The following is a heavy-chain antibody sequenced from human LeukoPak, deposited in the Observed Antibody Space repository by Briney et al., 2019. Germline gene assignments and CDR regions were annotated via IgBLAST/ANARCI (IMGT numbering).Heavy chain of an antibody. V-gene: IGHV3-23*01. CDR3: TTDPPPGIAVAGDLGY. CDR1: GFTFSSYA. D-gene: IGHD6-19*01. CDR2: IDTSGGST. J-gene: IGHJ4*02. Sequence: GGSLRLSCAASGFTFSSYAMAWVRQTPGKGLEWVSTIDTSGGSTHYADSVKGRFTISRDNSKNTMYLQMNSLKTEDTAVYYCTTDPPPGIAVAGDLGYWGQGTLVTASS.